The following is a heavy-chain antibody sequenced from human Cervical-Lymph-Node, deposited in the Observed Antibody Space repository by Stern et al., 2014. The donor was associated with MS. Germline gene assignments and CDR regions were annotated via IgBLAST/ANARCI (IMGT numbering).Heavy chain of an antibody. J-gene: IGHJ4*02. Sequence: VQLVQSGAEVKKPGASVNVSCKTSGYTFTYYAISWIRQAPGQGLEWVGWISPYNGNTNFVQKLQGRVAMTTDTSTSTVYMELRSLRSDDTAVYYCARDDDYTRRAIDYWGQGTLVTVSS. V-gene: IGHV1-18*01. D-gene: IGHD4-11*01. CDR3: ARDDDYTRRAIDY. CDR1: GYTFTYYA. CDR2: ISPYNGNT.